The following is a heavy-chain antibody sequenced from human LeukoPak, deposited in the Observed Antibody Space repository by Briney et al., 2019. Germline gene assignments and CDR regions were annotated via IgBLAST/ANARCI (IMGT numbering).Heavy chain of an antibody. CDR2: IWHNGNKK. J-gene: IGHJ4*02. CDR1: GFTFSGYG. V-gene: IGHV3-33*01. CDR3: ARDPNYYGSGSYFAYFVQ. Sequence: PGGSLRLSCETSGFTFSGYGMHWVRQAPGKGLEWVAVIWHNGNKKYYADSVKGRFTISRDNSKNTLYLQMNSLRAEDTAVYYCARDPNYYGSGSYFAYFVQWGQGTLVTVSS. D-gene: IGHD3-10*01.